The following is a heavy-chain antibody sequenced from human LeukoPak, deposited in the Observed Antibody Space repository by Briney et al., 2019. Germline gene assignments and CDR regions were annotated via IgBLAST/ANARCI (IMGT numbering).Heavy chain of an antibody. D-gene: IGHD5-18*01. CDR2: IYHSGST. V-gene: IGHV4-38-2*01. Sequence: SKTLSLTCAVSGYSISSGYYWGWIRQPPGKGLEWIGSIYHSGSTYYNPSLKSRVTISVDTSKNQFSLKLSSVTAADTAVYYCARQSGGYSYGSFDYWGQGTLVTVSS. CDR1: GYSISSGYY. CDR3: ARQSGGYSYGSFDY. J-gene: IGHJ4*02.